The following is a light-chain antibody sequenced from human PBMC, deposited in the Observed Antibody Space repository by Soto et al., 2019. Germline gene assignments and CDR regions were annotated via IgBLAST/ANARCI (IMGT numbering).Light chain of an antibody. CDR2: EVS. CDR1: SSDVGGYNY. CDR3: SSYTSSRTLV. Sequence: QSVLTQPASVSGSPGQSITISRTGTSSDVGGYNYVSWYQQHPGKAPKLMICEVSNRPSGVSNRFSGSKSGNTASLTISGLQAEDEADYYCSSYTSSRTLVFGGGTKLTVL. V-gene: IGLV2-14*01. J-gene: IGLJ2*01.